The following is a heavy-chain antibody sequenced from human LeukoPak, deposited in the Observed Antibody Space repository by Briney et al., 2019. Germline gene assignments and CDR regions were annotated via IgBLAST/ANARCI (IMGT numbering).Heavy chain of an antibody. J-gene: IGHJ3*02. CDR3: ARPNPNYDILTGFYRGVAFDI. V-gene: IGHV4-39*01. D-gene: IGHD3-9*01. Sequence: PSEALSLTCTVSGGSISSSSNYWGWIRQPPGKGLEWIGSIYYSGSTYYNDSLKSRVTISVDKSKNQFSLKMYSVTAADTAVHYCARPNPNYDILTGFYRGVAFDIWGQGTLVIVSS. CDR2: IYYSGST. CDR1: GGSISSSSNY.